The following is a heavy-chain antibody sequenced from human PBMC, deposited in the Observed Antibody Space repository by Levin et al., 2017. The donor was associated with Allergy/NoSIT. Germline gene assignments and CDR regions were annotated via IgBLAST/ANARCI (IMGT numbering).Heavy chain of an antibody. J-gene: IGHJ6*02. Sequence: SCTVSGGSVSSGTYYWSWIRQPPGKGLEWIGYINYRGSTNYNPSLQSRVTISVDTSKHEFSLQLSSVTAADTAVYYCARNRIVVAGGTDYYYGMDVWGQGTTVTVSS. CDR1: GGSVSSGTYY. V-gene: IGHV4-61*01. CDR2: INYRGST. CDR3: ARNRIVVAGGTDYYYGMDV. D-gene: IGHD6-19*01.